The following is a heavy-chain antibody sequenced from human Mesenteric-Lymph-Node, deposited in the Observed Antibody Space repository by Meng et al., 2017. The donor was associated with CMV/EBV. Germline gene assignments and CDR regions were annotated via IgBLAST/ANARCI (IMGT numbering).Heavy chain of an antibody. CDR2: ISTDGSTT. Sequence: GGSLRLSCAASGFTFTGYWMHWVRQAPGKGLVWVSRISTDGSTTSYADSVKGRFTISRDNAKNTLYLQMNSLRAEDTAVYYCARVMRYSNYDYWGQGTLVTVSS. V-gene: IGHV3-74*01. D-gene: IGHD4-11*01. J-gene: IGHJ4*02. CDR1: GFTFTGYW. CDR3: ARVMRYSNYDY.